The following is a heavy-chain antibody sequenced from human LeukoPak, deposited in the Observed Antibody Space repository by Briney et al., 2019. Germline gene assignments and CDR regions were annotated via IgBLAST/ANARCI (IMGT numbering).Heavy chain of an antibody. D-gene: IGHD2-15*01. CDR3: ANARGGYSTTADS. CDR2: IWYDGTNK. J-gene: IGHJ5*01. CDR1: GFTFSDYG. Sequence: GGSLRLSCAASGFTFSDYGIHWVRQAPGKGLEWVAVIWYDGTNKYYGDSVKGRFTISRDNSKNTLYLQMNSLRAEDTAVYYCANARGGYSTTADSFGHGTLVTASS. V-gene: IGHV3-33*06.